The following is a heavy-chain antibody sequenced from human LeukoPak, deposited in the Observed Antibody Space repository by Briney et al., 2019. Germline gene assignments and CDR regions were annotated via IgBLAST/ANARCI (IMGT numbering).Heavy chain of an antibody. Sequence: GGSLRLSCAASGFTFSSYEVNWVRQAPGKGLEWVSYISSSGSTIYYADSVKGRFTISRDNAKNSLYLQMNSLRAEDTAVYYCARVSWLLSPPDYWGQGTLATVSS. J-gene: IGHJ4*02. V-gene: IGHV3-48*03. CDR3: ARVSWLLSPPDY. CDR1: GFTFSSYE. CDR2: ISSSGSTI. D-gene: IGHD2-2*01.